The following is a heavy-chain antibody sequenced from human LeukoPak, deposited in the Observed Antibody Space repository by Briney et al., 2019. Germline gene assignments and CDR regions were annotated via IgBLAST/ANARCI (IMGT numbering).Heavy chain of an antibody. J-gene: IGHJ4*02. V-gene: IGHV4-39*01. D-gene: IGHD6-6*01. CDR3: ARRGSSSSTLDYYFDY. CDR1: GGSISSNIHY. Sequence: SETLSLTCTVSGGSISSNIHYWGWIRQPPGMGLEWIGSIYYSGSTYYNPSLKSRVTISVDTSKNQFSLKLSSVTAADTAVYYCARRGSSSSTLDYYFDYWGQGTLVTVSS. CDR2: IYYSGST.